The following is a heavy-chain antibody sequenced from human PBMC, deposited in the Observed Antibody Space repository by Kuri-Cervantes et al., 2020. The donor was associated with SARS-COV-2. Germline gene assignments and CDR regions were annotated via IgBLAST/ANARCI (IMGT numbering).Heavy chain of an antibody. J-gene: IGHJ3*02. Sequence: ESLMISCDVSGYSISSGYYWGWIRQSPGKGLEWIGSIYYSGSTHYNPSLKSRVTISVDTSKNQFSLKLSSVTAADTAVYYCARETPNGAFDIWGQGTMVTVSS. CDR1: GYSISSGYY. CDR3: ARETPNGAFDI. D-gene: IGHD1-1*01. CDR2: IYYSGST. V-gene: IGHV4-38-2*02.